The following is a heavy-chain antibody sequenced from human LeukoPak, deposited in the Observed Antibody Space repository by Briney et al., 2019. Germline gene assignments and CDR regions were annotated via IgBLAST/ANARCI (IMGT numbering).Heavy chain of an antibody. CDR1: GFTFSSRDW. D-gene: IGHD3-22*01. V-gene: IGHV3-7*01. CDR3: AREGYDSSGYYSDFDY. CDR2: IKQDGSEK. J-gene: IGHJ4*02. Sequence: GGSLRLSCVASGFTFSSRDWMTWVRQAPGKRLEWVANIKQDGSEKNYVDSVKGRFTISRDNAKNSVDLQMNSLRVEDTAVYYCAREGYDSSGYYSDFDYWGQGTLVTVSS.